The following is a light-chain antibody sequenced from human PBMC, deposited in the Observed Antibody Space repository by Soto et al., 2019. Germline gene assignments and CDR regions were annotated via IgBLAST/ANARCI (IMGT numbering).Light chain of an antibody. CDR2: DAY. J-gene: IGKJ5*01. V-gene: IGKV1-5*01. CDR1: QTISSW. CDR3: QQYHTSSIT. Sequence: DIQMTQSPSTLSASVGDRVTITCRASQTISSWLAWYQQKPGKAHTLLIYDAYTLERGVQSRFSGTGSGTEFTLSIESLQPDDFATYYCQQYHTSSITVGQGTRLEI.